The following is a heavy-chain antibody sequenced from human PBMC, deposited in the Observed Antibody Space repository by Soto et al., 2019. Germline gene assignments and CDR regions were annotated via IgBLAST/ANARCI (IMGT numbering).Heavy chain of an antibody. J-gene: IGHJ6*02. D-gene: IGHD3-9*01. CDR2: IYSGGST. CDR1: GFTVSSNY. Sequence: PGGSLRLSCAASGFTVSSNYMSWVRQAPGKGLEWVSVIYSGGSTYYADSVKGRFTISRDNSKNTLYLQMNSLRAEDTAVYYCARVAAYYDILTGFYYYCGMDVWGQGTTVTHSS. CDR3: ARVAAYYDILTGFYYYCGMDV. V-gene: IGHV3-53*01.